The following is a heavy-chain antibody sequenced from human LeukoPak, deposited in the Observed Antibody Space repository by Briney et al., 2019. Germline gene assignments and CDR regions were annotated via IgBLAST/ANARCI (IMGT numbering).Heavy chain of an antibody. D-gene: IGHD6-13*01. Sequence: ASVKVSCKASAGSFSSYAISWVRQAPGQGLEWMGGIIPIFGTAKYAQKFQGRVTITADESTSTAYMELSSLRSEDTAVYYCARFPSSLAAAGYYFDYWGQGTLVTVSS. V-gene: IGHV1-69*01. CDR1: AGSFSSYA. CDR3: ARFPSSLAAAGYYFDY. J-gene: IGHJ4*02. CDR2: IIPIFGTA.